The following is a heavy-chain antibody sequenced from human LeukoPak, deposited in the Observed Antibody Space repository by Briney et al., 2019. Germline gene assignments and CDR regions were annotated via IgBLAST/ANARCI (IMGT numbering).Heavy chain of an antibody. D-gene: IGHD3-22*01. J-gene: IGHJ3*02. CDR2: INAGNGNT. Sequence: ASVKVSCKASGYTFTSYAMHWVRQAPGQRLEWMGWINAGNGNTKYSQKFQGRVTITADESTSTAYMELSSLRSEDTAVYYCAGYYYDSSGYYSHAFDIWGQGTMVTVSS. CDR3: AGYYYDSSGYYSHAFDI. CDR1: GYTFTSYA. V-gene: IGHV1-3*01.